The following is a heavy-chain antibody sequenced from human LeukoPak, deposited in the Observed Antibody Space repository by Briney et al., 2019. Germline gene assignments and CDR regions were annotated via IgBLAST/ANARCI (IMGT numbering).Heavy chain of an antibody. Sequence: PSETLSLTCAVYSGSFSGYYWSWICQPPGKGLEWIGEINHSGSTNYNPSLKSRVTISVDTSKNQFSLKLSSVTAADTAVYYCARASFIAARPYDPWGQGTLVTVSS. CDR3: ARASFIAARPYDP. V-gene: IGHV4-34*01. J-gene: IGHJ5*02. D-gene: IGHD6-6*01. CDR2: INHSGST. CDR1: SGSFSGYY.